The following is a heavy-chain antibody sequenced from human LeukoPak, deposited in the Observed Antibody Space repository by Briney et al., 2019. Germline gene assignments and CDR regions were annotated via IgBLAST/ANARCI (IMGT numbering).Heavy chain of an antibody. V-gene: IGHV3-23*01. CDR3: AKDGAWLRFDD. CDR2: ISPGCGSS. D-gene: IGHD5-12*01. Sequence: PGGTLRLSCAGCGFRFSFYGMNWVRQAPGKGLEWVSGISPGCGSSYYVGSVKGRLTISRDDSKNTLYLQMNNLTDWHTYFCNFAKDGAWLRFDDWGQGSLVTVSS. CDR1: GFRFSFYG. J-gene: IGHJ4*02.